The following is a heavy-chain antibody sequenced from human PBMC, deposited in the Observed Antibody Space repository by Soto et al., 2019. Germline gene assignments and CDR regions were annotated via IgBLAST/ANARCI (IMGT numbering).Heavy chain of an antibody. V-gene: IGHV1-69*12. Sequence: QVQLVQSGAEVKKPGSSVKVSCKASGGTFSSYAVSWVRQAPGQGLEWMGGIIPLFGTTSYAQKFQGRVTITADESTNTAYMELSSLRSEDTAVYYCARETGTIYYYYSGMDVWGQATTVTVSS. J-gene: IGHJ6*02. D-gene: IGHD1-7*01. CDR2: IIPLFGTT. CDR1: GGTFSSYA. CDR3: ARETGTIYYYYSGMDV.